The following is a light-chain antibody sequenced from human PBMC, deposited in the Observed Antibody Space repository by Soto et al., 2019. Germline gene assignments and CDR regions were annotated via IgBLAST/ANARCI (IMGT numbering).Light chain of an antibody. CDR3: QQYDSYSRFT. CDR1: QSISGW. CDR2: KAS. V-gene: IGKV1-5*03. J-gene: IGKJ3*01. Sequence: DIQMTQSPSTLSASVGDRVTITCRASQSISGWLAWYQQKPGKAPNLPIYKASSLERGVPSRFSGSGSGTEFTLTISSLQLDDFATYYCQQYDSYSRFTFGPGTKVDIK.